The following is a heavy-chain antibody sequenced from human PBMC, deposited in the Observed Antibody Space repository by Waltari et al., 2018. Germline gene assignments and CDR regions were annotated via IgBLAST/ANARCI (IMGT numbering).Heavy chain of an antibody. CDR1: GYTFTSYD. D-gene: IGHD3-10*01. V-gene: IGHV1-8*01. CDR2: MNPNSGNT. J-gene: IGHJ4*02. CDR3: ARGRAEWFGESYYFDY. Sequence: QVQLVQSGAEVKKPGASVKVSCKASGYTFTSYDIKWVRQATGQGLEWMGWMNPNSGNTGYAQKFQGRVTMTRNTSISTAYMELSSLRSEDTAVYYCARGRAEWFGESYYFDYWGQGTLVTVSS.